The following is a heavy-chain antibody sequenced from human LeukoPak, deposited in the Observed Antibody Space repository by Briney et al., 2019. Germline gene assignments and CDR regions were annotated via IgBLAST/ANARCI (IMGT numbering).Heavy chain of an antibody. Sequence: ASVNVSCKASVYTFTSYGISWVRQAPGQGLDWMGWINAYNCNTNYAQKLQDRVTMTTDTSTNTAYMELRSMRSDDTAVYYCARNRDHCSSTSCYLLTAFDIWGQGTMVTVSS. V-gene: IGHV1-18*01. CDR3: ARNRDHCSSTSCYLLTAFDI. CDR1: VYTFTSYG. J-gene: IGHJ3*02. D-gene: IGHD2-2*01. CDR2: INAYNCNT.